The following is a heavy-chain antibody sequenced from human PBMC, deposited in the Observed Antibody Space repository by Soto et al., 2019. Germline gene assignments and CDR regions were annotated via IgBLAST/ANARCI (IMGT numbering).Heavy chain of an antibody. V-gene: IGHV3-21*01. CDR2: ISSSSSYI. CDR1: GFTFSGAW. J-gene: IGHJ4*02. CDR3: AYAAIPTLDY. D-gene: IGHD2-2*01. Sequence: GGSLRLSCAASGFTFSGAWMNWVRQAPGKGLEWVSSISSSSSYIYYADSVKGRFTISRDNAKNSLYLQMNSLRAEDTAVYYCAYAAIPTLDYWGQGTLVTVSS.